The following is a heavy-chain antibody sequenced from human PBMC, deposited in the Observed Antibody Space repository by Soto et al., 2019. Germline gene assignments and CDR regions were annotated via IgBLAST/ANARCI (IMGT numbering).Heavy chain of an antibody. CDR1: GFTVSSNY. Sequence: EVQLVESGGGLVQPGGSLRLSCAASGFTVSSNYMSWVRQAPGKGLEWVSVIYSGGSTYYADSVKGRFTISRDNSKNTLYRQMNSLRAEDTAVYYCARASRFKKAAAGWDYWGQGTLVTVSS. CDR2: IYSGGST. D-gene: IGHD6-13*01. V-gene: IGHV3-66*01. J-gene: IGHJ4*02. CDR3: ARASRFKKAAAGWDY.